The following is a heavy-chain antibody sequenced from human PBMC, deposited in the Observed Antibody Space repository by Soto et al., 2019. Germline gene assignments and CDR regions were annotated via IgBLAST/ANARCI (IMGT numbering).Heavy chain of an antibody. J-gene: IGHJ4*02. CDR1: GFTFSAYS. Sequence: EVQLVESGGGLVQPGGSLRLSCAASGFTFSAYSMNWVRQAPGKGLEWVSYISSSGSTIYYADSVKGRFTISRDNAKDSLYLQMNSLRDEDTAVYYCARGKDAAPRCGDYWGQGTLVTVSS. D-gene: IGHD5-18*01. CDR2: ISSSGSTI. CDR3: ARGKDAAPRCGDY. V-gene: IGHV3-48*02.